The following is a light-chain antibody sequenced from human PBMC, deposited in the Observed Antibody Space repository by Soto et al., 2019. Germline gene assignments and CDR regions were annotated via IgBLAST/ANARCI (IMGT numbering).Light chain of an antibody. CDR3: SSYTSDSTYV. CDR1: STDVGRYNY. Sequence: HSALTQPASVSGLPGQSITISCTRTSTDVGRYNYVSWYQQHPGKAPKLMIYDVSNRPSGVSSRFSGSKSGITASLTISGLQAEDEADYYCSSYTSDSTYVFGTGTKVTVL. CDR2: DVS. J-gene: IGLJ1*01. V-gene: IGLV2-14*01.